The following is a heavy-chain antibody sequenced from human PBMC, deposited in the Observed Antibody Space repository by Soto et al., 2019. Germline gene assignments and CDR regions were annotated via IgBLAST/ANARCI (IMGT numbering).Heavy chain of an antibody. Sequence: GGSLRLSCAASGFTFSSYAMSWVRQAPGKGLEWVSAISGSGGSTYYADSVKGRFTISRDNSKNTLYLQMNSLRAEDTAVYYCANGVGSNNFYYGMDVWGQGTTVTVSS. CDR2: ISGSGGST. D-gene: IGHD2-15*01. CDR3: ANGVGSNNFYYGMDV. CDR1: GFTFSSYA. J-gene: IGHJ6*02. V-gene: IGHV3-23*01.